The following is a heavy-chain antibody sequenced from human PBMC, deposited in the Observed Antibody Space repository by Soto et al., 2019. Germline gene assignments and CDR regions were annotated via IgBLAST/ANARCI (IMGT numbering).Heavy chain of an antibody. V-gene: IGHV3-30*18. Sequence: QVQLVESGGGVVQPGRSLRLSCAASGFTFSTYGMHWVRQAPGKGLEWVAVISYDGNNKYYAGSVKGRFTISRDNSKNTLYLQINSLRAEDTAVYYCAKDSRAYCRGDCFSPDYWGQGTLVTVSS. CDR3: AKDSRAYCRGDCFSPDY. J-gene: IGHJ4*02. CDR2: ISYDGNNK. D-gene: IGHD2-21*02. CDR1: GFTFSTYG.